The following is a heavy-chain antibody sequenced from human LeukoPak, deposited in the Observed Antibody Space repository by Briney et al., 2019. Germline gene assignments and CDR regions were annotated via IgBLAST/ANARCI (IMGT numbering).Heavy chain of an antibody. D-gene: IGHD1-26*01. CDR1: GYIFSSYW. Sequence: GESLKISCQGSGYIFSSYWIAWVRQMPGKGLEWMGIIYPGDSNTRYSPSFQGQVTISADKSINTAYLQWSSLKASDTAMYYCARQVGSNFFDYWGQGTLVTVSS. J-gene: IGHJ4*02. CDR2: IYPGDSNT. V-gene: IGHV5-51*01. CDR3: ARQVGSNFFDY.